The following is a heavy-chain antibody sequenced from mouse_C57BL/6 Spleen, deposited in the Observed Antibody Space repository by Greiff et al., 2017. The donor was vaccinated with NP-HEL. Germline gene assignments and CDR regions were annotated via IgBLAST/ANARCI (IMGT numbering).Heavy chain of an antibody. CDR3: ARKYDYGGFAY. D-gene: IGHD2-4*01. CDR1: GYTFTSYW. Sequence: QVQLKQPGAELVKPGASVKLSCKASGYTFTSYWMQWVKQRPGQGLEWIGEIDPSDSYTNYNQKFKGKATLTVDTSSSTAYMQLSSLTSEDSAVYYCARKYDYGGFAYWGKGTLVTVSA. J-gene: IGHJ3*01. CDR2: IDPSDSYT. V-gene: IGHV1-50*01.